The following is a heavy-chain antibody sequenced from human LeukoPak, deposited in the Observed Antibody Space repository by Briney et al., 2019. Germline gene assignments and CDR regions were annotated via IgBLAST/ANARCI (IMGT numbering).Heavy chain of an antibody. D-gene: IGHD1-26*01. CDR2: INPNRGGT. Sequence: ASVKVSCKASGYTFTGYYMHWVRQAPGQGLEWMGWINPNRGGTNYAQKFQGRVTMTRDTSISTAYMELSRLRSDDTAVYYCARMGADDAFDIWGQGTMVTVSS. J-gene: IGHJ3*02. V-gene: IGHV1-2*02. CDR3: ARMGADDAFDI. CDR1: GYTFTGYY.